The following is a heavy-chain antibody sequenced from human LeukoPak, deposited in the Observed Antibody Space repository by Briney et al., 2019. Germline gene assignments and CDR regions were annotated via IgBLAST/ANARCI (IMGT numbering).Heavy chain of an antibody. Sequence: ASVKVSCKASGYTFTSYGISWVRQAPGQGLEWMGWISAYNDNTNYAQKLQGRVTMTTDTSTSTAYMELRSLRSDDTAVYYCARELRGYNRLRTYYYYMDVWGKGTTVTVSS. J-gene: IGHJ6*03. CDR2: ISAYNDNT. CDR3: ARELRGYNRLRTYYYYMDV. D-gene: IGHD5-24*01. V-gene: IGHV1-18*01. CDR1: GYTFTSYG.